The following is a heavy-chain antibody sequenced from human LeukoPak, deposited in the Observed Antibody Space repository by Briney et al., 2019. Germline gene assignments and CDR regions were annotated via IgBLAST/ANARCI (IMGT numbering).Heavy chain of an antibody. CDR3: ARSTFDDSSGYYVDMGAFDI. J-gene: IGHJ3*02. D-gene: IGHD3-22*01. V-gene: IGHV5-51*01. CDR2: IYPGDTDT. CDR1: GYSFTSCW. Sequence: RGESLKISCKGSGYSFTSCWSGWVRQMPGKGLEWMGIIYPGDTDTSESPSFHGQITISADKSISTACLQWSSLKASDTAMYYCARSTFDDSSGYYVDMGAFDIWGQGTMVTVYS.